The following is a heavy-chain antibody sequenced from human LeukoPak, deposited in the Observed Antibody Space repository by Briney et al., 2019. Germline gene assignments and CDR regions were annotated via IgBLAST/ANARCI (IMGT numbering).Heavy chain of an antibody. D-gene: IGHD3-22*01. V-gene: IGHV4-59*08. CDR3: ARAYDSSGYWFHPRYNWFDP. Sequence: PSETLSLTCTVSGGSISSYYWSWIRQPPGKGLEWIGYIYYSGSTNYNPSLKSRVTISVDTSKNQFSLKLSSVTAADTAVYYCARAYDSSGYWFHPRYNWFDPWGQGTLVTVSS. J-gene: IGHJ5*02. CDR2: IYYSGST. CDR1: GGSISSYY.